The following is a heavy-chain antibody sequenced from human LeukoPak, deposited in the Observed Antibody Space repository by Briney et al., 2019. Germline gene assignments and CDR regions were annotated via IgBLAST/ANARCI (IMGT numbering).Heavy chain of an antibody. CDR3: ARVSSGWYRGFDY. CDR2: IYYSGST. CDR1: GGSISSYY. V-gene: IGHV4-59*01. J-gene: IGHJ4*02. Sequence: SETLSLTCTVSGGSISSYYWSWIRQPPRKGLEWIGYIYYSGSTNYNPSLKSRVTISVDTSKNQFSLKLSSVTAADTAVYYCARVSSGWYRGFDYWGQGTLVTVSS. D-gene: IGHD6-19*01.